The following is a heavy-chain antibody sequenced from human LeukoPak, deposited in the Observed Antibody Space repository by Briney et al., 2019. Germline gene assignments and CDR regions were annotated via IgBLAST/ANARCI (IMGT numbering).Heavy chain of an antibody. V-gene: IGHV3-66*01. CDR2: IYSGGTT. CDR3: ARISAYDDY. Sequence: GGSLRLSRAASGFTVSTNYMSWVRQAPGKGLEWVSVIYSGGTTHSADSVKGRFTISSDNSKNTLFLQMNSLRVEDTAVYYCARISAYDDYWGQGTLVTVSS. D-gene: IGHD5-12*01. CDR1: GFTVSTNY. J-gene: IGHJ4*02.